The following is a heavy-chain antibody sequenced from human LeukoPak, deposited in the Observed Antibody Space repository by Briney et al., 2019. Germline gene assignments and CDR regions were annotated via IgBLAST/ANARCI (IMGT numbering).Heavy chain of an antibody. J-gene: IGHJ4*02. CDR3: ARVPYGYYDSSGYYPFDY. D-gene: IGHD3-22*01. CDR1: GGTFSSYA. Sequence: ASVKVSCKASGGTFSSYAISWVRQAPGQGLEWMGGIIPIFGTANYAQKFQGRVTITADESTSTAYMELSSLRSEDTAVYYCARVPYGYYDSSGYYPFDYWGQGTLVTVSS. V-gene: IGHV1-69*13. CDR2: IIPIFGTA.